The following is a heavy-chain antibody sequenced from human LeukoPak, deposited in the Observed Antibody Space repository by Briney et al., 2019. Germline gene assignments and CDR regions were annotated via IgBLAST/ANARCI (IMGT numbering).Heavy chain of an antibody. J-gene: IGHJ4*02. CDR1: GFTFSSYW. D-gene: IGHD2-2*01. CDR2: IKQDGSEK. CDR3: AKFVDDVVVVPAAYFDY. V-gene: IGHV3-7*01. Sequence: GGSLRLSCAASGFTFSSYWMSWVHQAPGKGLEWVANIKQDGSEKYYVDSVKGRFTISRDNAKNSLYLQMNSLRAEDTAVYYCAKFVDDVVVVPAAYFDYWGQGTLVTVSS.